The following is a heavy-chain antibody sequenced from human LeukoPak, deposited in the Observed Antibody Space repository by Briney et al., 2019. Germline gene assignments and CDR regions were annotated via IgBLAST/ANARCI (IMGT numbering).Heavy chain of an antibody. V-gene: IGHV3-23*01. J-gene: IGHJ4*02. CDR1: GFTFSSYA. CDR2: ISGSGGST. Sequence: GGSLRLSCVASGFTFSSYAMSWVRQAPGKGLEWVSAISGSGGSTYYADSVKGRFTISRDNSKNTLYLQMNSLRAEDTAVYYCAKDRAGSAVAGGFDYWGQGTLVTVSS. CDR3: AKDRAGSAVAGGFDY. D-gene: IGHD6-19*01.